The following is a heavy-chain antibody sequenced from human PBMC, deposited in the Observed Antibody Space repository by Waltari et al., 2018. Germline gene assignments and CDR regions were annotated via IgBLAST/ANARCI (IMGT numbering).Heavy chain of an antibody. J-gene: IGHJ6*02. CDR3: ARGEAITAIDVIIPLVTMDV. CDR1: GYSFIGYY. D-gene: IGHD3-3*01. V-gene: IGHV1-2*02. CDR2: INPKSGGT. Sequence: QVLLVQSGTEVKKPGASVKVSCKASGYSFIGYYMYWVRQAPGQGLEWMAWINPKSGGTDYAQKFQGRVTLTRDTSTSTAYMELNRLTSDDTAVYYCARGEAITAIDVIIPLVTMDVWGQGTTVIVSS.